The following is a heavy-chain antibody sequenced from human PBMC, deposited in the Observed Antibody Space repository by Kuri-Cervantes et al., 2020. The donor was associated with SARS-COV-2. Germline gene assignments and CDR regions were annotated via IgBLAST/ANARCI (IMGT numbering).Heavy chain of an antibody. Sequence: GESLKISCAASGFTFSDYYMSWIRQAPGKGLEWVSYISSSGSIIYYADSVKGRFTISRDNAKNSLYLQMNSLRAEDTAVYYCASPIYCSSTSCYLGRSHDAFDIWGQGTMVTVSS. V-gene: IGHV3-11*04. CDR1: GFTFSDYY. J-gene: IGHJ3*02. CDR2: ISSSGSII. D-gene: IGHD2-2*01. CDR3: ASPIYCSSTSCYLGRSHDAFDI.